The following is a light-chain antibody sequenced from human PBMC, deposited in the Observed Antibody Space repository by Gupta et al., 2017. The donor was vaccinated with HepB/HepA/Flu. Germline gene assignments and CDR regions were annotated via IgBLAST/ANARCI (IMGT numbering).Light chain of an antibody. CDR2: DAS. Sequence: ERVMTQSPATLSVSPGERATLSCRASQSVNSNLAWYRQKPGQAPRLLIYDASTRATGIPARFSGSGSGTEFTITISSLQSEDFAVYYCQQYNNWPLTFGGGTKVEIK. V-gene: IGKV3-15*01. CDR3: QQYNNWPLT. J-gene: IGKJ4*01. CDR1: QSVNSN.